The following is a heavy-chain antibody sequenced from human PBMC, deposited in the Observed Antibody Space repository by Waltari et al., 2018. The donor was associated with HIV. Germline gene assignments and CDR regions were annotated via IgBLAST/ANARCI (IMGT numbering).Heavy chain of an antibody. CDR2: ISSSSSTI. V-gene: IGHV3-48*04. D-gene: IGHD1-26*01. CDR1: GFTFSSSS. CDR3: ARASGGPVGAFDI. Sequence: EVQLVESGGGLVQPGGSLRLSCAASGFTFSSSSMNWVRKAPGKGLEWVSYISSSSSTIYYADSVKGRFTISRDNAKNSLYLQMNSLRAEDTAVYYCARASGGPVGAFDIWGQGTMVTVSS. J-gene: IGHJ3*02.